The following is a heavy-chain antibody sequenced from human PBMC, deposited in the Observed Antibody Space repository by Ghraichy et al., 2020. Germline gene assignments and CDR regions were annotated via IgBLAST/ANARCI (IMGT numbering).Heavy chain of an antibody. CDR1: GFTVSSNY. D-gene: IGHD4-11*01. J-gene: IGHJ4*01. CDR2: FYSGGST. V-gene: IGHV3-53*01. CDR3: ARDSHSPYYFNY. Sequence: VGSLRLSCAASGFTVSSNYMNWVRQAPGKGLEWVSIFYSGGSTYYADSVKGRFTLSRDNSKNTLYLQMNSLRTEDTAVYYCARDSHSPYYFNYWGHGTLVTVSS.